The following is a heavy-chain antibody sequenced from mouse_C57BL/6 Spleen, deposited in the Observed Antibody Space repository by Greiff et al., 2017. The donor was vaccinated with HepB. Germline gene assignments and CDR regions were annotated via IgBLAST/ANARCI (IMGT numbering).Heavy chain of an antibody. J-gene: IGHJ2*01. Sequence: EVMLVESGEGLVKPGGSLKLSCAASGFTFSSYAMSWVRQTPEKRLEWVAYISSGGDYIYYADTVKGRFTISRDNARNTLYLQMSSLKSEDTAMYYCTRRGTITTVAFDYWGQGTTLTVSS. CDR3: TRRGTITTVAFDY. V-gene: IGHV5-9-1*02. D-gene: IGHD1-1*01. CDR2: ISSGGDYI. CDR1: GFTFSSYA.